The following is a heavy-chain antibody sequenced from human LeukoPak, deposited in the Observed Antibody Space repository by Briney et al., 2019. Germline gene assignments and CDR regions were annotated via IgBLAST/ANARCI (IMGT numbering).Heavy chain of an antibody. CDR1: GFPLTSPA. CDR3: AAHFRNTICYVVLY. D-gene: IGHD3-3*02. CDR2: IVVGSGNT. Sequence: SVKVSCKVSGFPLTSPAVQRGRQARGQRLEWIGWIVVGSGNTNYAQKFQERVTITTDMSPSTAYMELRSLRSEDTAVYYCAAHFRNTICYVVLYWGEGGLVTVSS. J-gene: IGHJ4*02. V-gene: IGHV1-58*01.